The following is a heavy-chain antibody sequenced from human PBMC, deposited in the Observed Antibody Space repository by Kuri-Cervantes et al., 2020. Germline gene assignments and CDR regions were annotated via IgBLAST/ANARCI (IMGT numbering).Heavy chain of an antibody. D-gene: IGHD3-22*01. CDR1: GGSISSGGYS. J-gene: IGHJ3*02. V-gene: IGHV4-31*01. CDR3: AREGYSDAFDI. Sequence: SETLSLTCAVSGGSISSGGYSWSWIRQHPGKGLEWIGYIYYSGSTYYNPSLKSLVTISVDTSKNQFSLKLSSVTAADTAVYYCAREGYSDAFDIWGQGTMVTVSS. CDR2: IYYSGST.